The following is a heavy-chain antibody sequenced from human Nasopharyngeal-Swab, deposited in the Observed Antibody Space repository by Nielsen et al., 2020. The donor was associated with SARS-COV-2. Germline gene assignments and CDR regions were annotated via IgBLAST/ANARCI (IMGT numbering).Heavy chain of an antibody. V-gene: IGHV3-64*01. CDR3: ARTPLEYYYYYMDV. CDR2: ISSNGGST. J-gene: IGHJ6*03. Sequence: VRQAPGKGREYVSAISSNGGSTYYANSVKGRFTISRDNSKNTLYLQMGSLRAEDMAVYYCARTPLEYYYYYMDVWGKGTTVTVSS. D-gene: IGHD5-24*01.